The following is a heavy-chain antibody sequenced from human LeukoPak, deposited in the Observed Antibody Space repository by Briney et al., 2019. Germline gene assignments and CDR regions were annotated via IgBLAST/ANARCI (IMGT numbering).Heavy chain of an antibody. D-gene: IGHD5-12*01. CDR3: AKDLSGYPDY. V-gene: IGHV3-23*01. Sequence: PGGSLRLSCAASGFTFNNHALTWVRQTPGKGLECVSAISGDGISPYYADSVRGRFTISRDNSKNTLYLQMNSLGAEDTAVYYCAKDLSGYPDYWGQGTLVTVSS. CDR1: GFTFNNHA. CDR2: ISGDGISP. J-gene: IGHJ4*02.